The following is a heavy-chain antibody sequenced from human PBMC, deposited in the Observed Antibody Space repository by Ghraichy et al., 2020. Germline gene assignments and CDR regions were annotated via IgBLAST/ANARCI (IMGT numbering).Heavy chain of an antibody. CDR2: ISWNSGNI. CDR1: GFTFDDYA. J-gene: IGHJ4*02. D-gene: IGHD5-18*01. CDR3: AKDGAGYSYGRPPYYFDY. Sequence: GGSLRLSCAASGFTFDDYAIHWVRQAPGKGLEWVSGISWNSGNIGYADSVKGRFTISRDNAKNSLYLQMNSLRAEDTALYYCAKDGAGYSYGRPPYYFDYWGQGTLVTVSS. V-gene: IGHV3-9*01.